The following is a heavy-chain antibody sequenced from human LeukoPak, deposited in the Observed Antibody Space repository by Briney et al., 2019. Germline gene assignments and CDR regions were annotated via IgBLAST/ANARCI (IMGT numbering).Heavy chain of an antibody. CDR3: ARRAYYDSSGYYYYADY. CDR2: IDPSDSYT. D-gene: IGHD3-22*01. J-gene: IGHJ4*02. CDR1: GYSFTSYW. Sequence: GESLKISCKGSGYSFTSYWISWVRQMPGKGLEWMGRIDPSDSYTNYSPSFQGHVTISADKSISTAYLQWSSLKASDTAMYYCARRAYYDSSGYYYYADYWGQGTLVTVSS. V-gene: IGHV5-10-1*01.